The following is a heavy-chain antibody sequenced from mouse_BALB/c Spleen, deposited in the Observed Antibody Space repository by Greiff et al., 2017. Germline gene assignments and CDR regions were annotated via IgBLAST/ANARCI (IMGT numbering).Heavy chain of an antibody. CDR2: IDPANGNT. CDR1: GFNIKDTY. CDR3: ASLATGEGYYAMDY. D-gene: IGHD1-1*01. J-gene: IGHJ4*01. Sequence: VHVKQSGAELVKPGASVKLSCTASGFNIKDTYMHWVKQRPEQGLEWIGRIDPANGNTKYDPKFQGKATITADTSSNTAYLQLSSLTSEDTAVYYCASLATGEGYYAMDYWGQGTSVTVSS. V-gene: IGHV14-3*02.